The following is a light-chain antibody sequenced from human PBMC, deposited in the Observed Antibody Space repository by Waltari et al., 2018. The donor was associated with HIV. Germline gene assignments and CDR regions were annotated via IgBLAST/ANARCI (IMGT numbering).Light chain of an antibody. Sequence: QSALTQPASVSGSPGQSITISCTGTSSDVGSYNYVSWHQQHPAKAPTLMIYEVRDRPSGVCNRCSGSKAGNTASLTISGLQAEDEADYFCASYTSSSTLEFGGGTKLTVL. CDR1: SSDVGSYNY. J-gene: IGLJ3*02. CDR3: ASYTSSSTLE. CDR2: EVR. V-gene: IGLV2-14*01.